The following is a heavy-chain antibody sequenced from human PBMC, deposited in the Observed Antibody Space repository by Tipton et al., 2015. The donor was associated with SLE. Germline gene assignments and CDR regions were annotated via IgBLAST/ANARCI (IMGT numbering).Heavy chain of an antibody. D-gene: IGHD1-14*01. CDR2: IYYSGDT. CDR1: GGSMSTYY. CDR3: SWYSRSNRHLDL. J-gene: IGHJ2*01. V-gene: IGHV4-59*01. Sequence: LVKPTETLSLTCTVSGGSMSTYYWSWIRLPPGKGLEWIGYIYYSGDTSYNPSLNSRVTISVDTSRNQFSLKLTSVTAADSAVYSGSWYSRSNRHLDLWGRGSLVTVSS.